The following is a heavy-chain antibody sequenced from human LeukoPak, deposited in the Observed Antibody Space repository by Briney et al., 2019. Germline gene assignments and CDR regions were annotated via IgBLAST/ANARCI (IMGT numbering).Heavy chain of an antibody. CDR1: GYTFTSYG. D-gene: IGHD3-10*01. J-gene: IGHJ3*02. CDR2: ISAYNGNT. Sequence: GASVKVSCKASGYTFTSYGISWVRQAPGQGLEWMGWISAYNGNTNYAQKLQGGVTMTTDTSTSTAYMELRSLRSDDTAVYYCARAIGLWFGEFGAFDIWGQGTMVTVSS. V-gene: IGHV1-18*01. CDR3: ARAIGLWFGEFGAFDI.